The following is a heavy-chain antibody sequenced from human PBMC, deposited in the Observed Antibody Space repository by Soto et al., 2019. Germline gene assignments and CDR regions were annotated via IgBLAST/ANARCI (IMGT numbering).Heavy chain of an antibody. V-gene: IGHV4-39*01. CDR1: GGSISSSSYY. D-gene: IGHD3-22*01. CDR3: ARRLYYDSSGFEGGGMDV. Sequence: SETLSLTCTVSGGSISSSSYYWGWIRQPPGKVLEWIGTIYYSGDTYYNPSLKSRVTISVDTSKNQFSLKLSSVTAADTAVYYCARRLYYDSSGFEGGGMDVWGQGTTVTVSS. J-gene: IGHJ6*02. CDR2: IYYSGDT.